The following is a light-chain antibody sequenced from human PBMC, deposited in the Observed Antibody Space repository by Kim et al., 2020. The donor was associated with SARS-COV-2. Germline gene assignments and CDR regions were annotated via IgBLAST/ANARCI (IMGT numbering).Light chain of an antibody. J-gene: IGLJ3*02. CDR1: SLRTYY. V-gene: IGLV3-19*01. CDR3: HSRDSSGNHLV. Sequence: SSELTQDPAVSVALGQTVRITCQGDSLRTYYAGWYQQKPGQAPVLVIYGKNDRPSGIPDRFSGSTSGNTASLTITGAQAEDEADYYCHSRDSSGNHLVFG. CDR2: GKN.